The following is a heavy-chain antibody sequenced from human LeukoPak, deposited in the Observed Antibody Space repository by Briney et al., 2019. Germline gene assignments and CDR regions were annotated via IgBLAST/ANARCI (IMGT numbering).Heavy chain of an antibody. Sequence: ASVKVSCKASGYTFTGYAMHWVRQAPGQRLEWMGWINAGNGNTKYSQKFQGRVTITRDTSASTAYMELSSLRSEDTAVYYCARDSGKGLRLGELSLLFDPWGQGTLVTVSS. CDR1: GYTFTGYA. V-gene: IGHV1-3*01. J-gene: IGHJ5*02. CDR2: INAGNGNT. D-gene: IGHD3-16*02. CDR3: ARDSGKGLRLGELSLLFDP.